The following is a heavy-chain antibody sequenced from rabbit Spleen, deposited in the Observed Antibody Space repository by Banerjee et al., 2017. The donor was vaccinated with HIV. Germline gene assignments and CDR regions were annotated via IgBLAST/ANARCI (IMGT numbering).Heavy chain of an antibody. CDR3: SRGAGGIDWAWYL. J-gene: IGHJ4*01. Sequence: QEQLVESGGGLFQPGGSLALTCQASEFSFSRDYVMCWVRQAPGKGLEWIGCMNTYTGKAVYATWTKGRFTVSKTSSTTVTLHMTSLTAADTATYFCSRGAGGIDWAWYLWGPGTLVTVS. D-gene: IGHD4-2*01. CDR2: MNTYTGKA. V-gene: IGHV1S45*01. CDR1: EFSFSRDYV.